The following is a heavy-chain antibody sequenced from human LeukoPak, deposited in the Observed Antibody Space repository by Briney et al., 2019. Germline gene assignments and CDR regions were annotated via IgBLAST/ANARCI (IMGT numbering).Heavy chain of an antibody. D-gene: IGHD4-23*01. CDR2: ISGSGGST. J-gene: IGHJ4*02. Sequence: GGSLRLSCAASGFAFSSYAMSWVRQAPGKGLEWVSAISGSGGSTYYADSVKGRFTISRDNSKNTLYLQMNSLRAEDTAVYYCANPDYGGNQTDWGQGTLVTVSS. CDR3: ANPDYGGNQTD. V-gene: IGHV3-23*01. CDR1: GFAFSSYA.